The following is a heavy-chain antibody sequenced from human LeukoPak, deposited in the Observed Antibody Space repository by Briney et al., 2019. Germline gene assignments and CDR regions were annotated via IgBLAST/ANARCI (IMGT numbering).Heavy chain of an antibody. CDR1: GFTLSGYG. CDR2: ITGSGGST. D-gene: IGHD4-17*01. Sequence: GGSLRLSCAASGFTLSGYGMNWVRQAPGKGLEWVSGITGSGGSTYYADSVKGRFTISRDNSKNTLYLQMNSLRDEDTAVYHCAKDVSKTTLTSPFRYWGQGTLVTVSS. J-gene: IGHJ4*02. V-gene: IGHV3-23*01. CDR3: AKDVSKTTLTSPFRY.